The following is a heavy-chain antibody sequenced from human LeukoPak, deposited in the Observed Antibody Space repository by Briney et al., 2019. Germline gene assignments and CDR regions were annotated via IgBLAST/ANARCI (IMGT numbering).Heavy chain of an antibody. D-gene: IGHD2-15*01. J-gene: IGHJ3*02. CDR2: IYHSGST. V-gene: IGHV4-59*12. CDR3: ARAPLMDCSGGSCYRNDAFDI. CDR1: GGSISSYY. Sequence: PSETLSLTCTVSGGSISSYYWSWIRQPPGKGLEWIGYIYHSGSTYYNPSLKSRVTISVDRSKNQFSLKLSSVTAADTAVYYCARAPLMDCSGGSCYRNDAFDIWGQGTMVTVSS.